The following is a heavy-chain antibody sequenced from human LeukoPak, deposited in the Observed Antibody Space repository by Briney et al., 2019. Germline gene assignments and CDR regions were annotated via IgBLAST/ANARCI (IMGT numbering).Heavy chain of an antibody. D-gene: IGHD4-23*01. J-gene: IGHJ4*02. CDR2: INPSGGST. CDR3: ARLTTVVTPEVDY. V-gene: IGHV1-46*01. CDR1: GYTFTSYY. Sequence: GASEKVSCKASGYTFTSYYMHWVRQAPGQGLEWMGIINPSGGSTSYAQKFQGRVTMTRDTSISTAYMELSRLRSDDTAVYYCARLTTVVTPEVDYWGQGTLVTVSS.